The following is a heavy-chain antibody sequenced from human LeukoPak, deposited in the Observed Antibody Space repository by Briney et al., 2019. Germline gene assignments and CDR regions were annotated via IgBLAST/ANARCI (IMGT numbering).Heavy chain of an antibody. CDR1: GFTFSSYA. CDR2: ISYDGSSN. V-gene: IGHV3-30-3*01. J-gene: IGHJ4*02. Sequence: GGSLRLSCAASGFTFSSYAMHWVRQAPGKGLEWVALISYDGSSNFYAGSVKGRFTISRDNSKNTLYLQMNSLRAEDTAVCYCAREFGSSSLPFDYWGQGTLVTVSS. D-gene: IGHD6-6*01. CDR3: AREFGSSSLPFDY.